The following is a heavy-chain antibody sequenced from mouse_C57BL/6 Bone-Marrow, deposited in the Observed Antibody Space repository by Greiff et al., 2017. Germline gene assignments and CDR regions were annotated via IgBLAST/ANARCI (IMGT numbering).Heavy chain of an antibody. Sequence: VQLQQSGPELVKPGDSVKISCKASGYSFTGYFMNWVMQSHGKSLEWIGRINPYNGDTFYNQKFKGKATLTVDKSSSTAHMELRSLTSEDSAVYYCARNSGSSLAWFAYWGQGTLVTVSA. CDR2: INPYNGDT. CDR1: GYSFTGYF. J-gene: IGHJ3*01. D-gene: IGHD1-1*01. V-gene: IGHV1-20*01. CDR3: ARNSGSSLAWFAY.